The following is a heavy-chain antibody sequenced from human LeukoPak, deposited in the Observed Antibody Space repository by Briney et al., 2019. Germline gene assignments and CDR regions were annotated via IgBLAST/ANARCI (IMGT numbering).Heavy chain of an antibody. CDR3: AREASTEMIGGMDV. CDR2: ISSSSSYI. J-gene: IGHJ6*02. D-gene: IGHD2-21*01. Sequence: GGSLRLSCAASGFTFSSYSMNWVRQAPGKGLEWVSSISSSSSYIYYADSVKGRFTISRDNAKNSLYLQMNSLRAEDTAVYYCAREASTEMIGGMDVRGQGTTVTVTS. V-gene: IGHV3-21*01. CDR1: GFTFSSYS.